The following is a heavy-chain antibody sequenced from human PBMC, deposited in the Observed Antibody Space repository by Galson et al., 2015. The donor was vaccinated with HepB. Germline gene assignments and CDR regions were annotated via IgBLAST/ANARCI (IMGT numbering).Heavy chain of an antibody. V-gene: IGHV5-10-1*01. CDR3: ASPSRDGYNSGYYYYGMDV. CDR2: IDPSDSYT. Sequence: QSGAEVTKPGESLRISCKGSGYSFTSYWISWVRQVPGKGLEWMGRIDPSDSYTNYSPSFQGHVTISADKSISTAYLQWSSLKASDTAMYYCASPSRDGYNSGYYYYGMDVWGQGTTVTVSS. CDR1: GYSFTSYW. J-gene: IGHJ6*02. D-gene: IGHD5-24*01.